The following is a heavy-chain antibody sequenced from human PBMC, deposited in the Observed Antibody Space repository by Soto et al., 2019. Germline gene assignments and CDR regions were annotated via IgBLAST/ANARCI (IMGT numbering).Heavy chain of an antibody. CDR2: ISRSDYT. V-gene: IGHV3-21*01. D-gene: IGHD2-2*01. CDR3: AREDSIIIPAVSDF. CDR1: GFAFNNYG. J-gene: IGHJ4*02. Sequence: GGSLRLSCTVSGFAFNNYGINWVRQAPGKGLEWVSSISRSDYTYYSDSVKGRFTISRDNAKNSVSLQMNTLRVEDTAVYYCAREDSIIIPAVSDFWGQGTLVTVSS.